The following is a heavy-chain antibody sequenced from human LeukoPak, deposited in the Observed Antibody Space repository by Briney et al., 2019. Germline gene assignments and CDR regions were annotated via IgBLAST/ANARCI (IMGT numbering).Heavy chain of an antibody. Sequence: GGSLRLSCAASGFTVSSNYMSWVRQAPGKELEWVSVIYSGGSTYYADSVKGRFTISRHNSKNTLYLQMNSLRAEDTAVYYCARDSGEGFGELSQWGQGTLVTVSS. CDR1: GFTVSSNY. V-gene: IGHV3-53*04. D-gene: IGHD3-10*01. CDR3: ARDSGEGFGELSQ. CDR2: IYSGGST. J-gene: IGHJ4*02.